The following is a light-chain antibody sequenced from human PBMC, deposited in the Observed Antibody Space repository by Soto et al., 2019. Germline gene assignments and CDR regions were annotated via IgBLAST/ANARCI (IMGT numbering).Light chain of an antibody. CDR1: QSISSW. J-gene: IGKJ5*01. V-gene: IGKV1-5*01. CDR2: DAS. Sequence: DIQMTQSPSTLSASVGDRVTITCRASQSISSWLAWYQQKPGEAPKLLIYDASSLESGVPSKFSGSGSGTDFTLTITSLQPEDFATYYCQQYNSYPFTFGQGTRLEIK. CDR3: QQYNSYPFT.